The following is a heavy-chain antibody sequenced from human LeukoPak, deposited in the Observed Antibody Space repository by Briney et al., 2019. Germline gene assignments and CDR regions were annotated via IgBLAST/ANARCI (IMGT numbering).Heavy chain of an antibody. CDR3: ARDWGWTTFDS. D-gene: IGHD3-16*01. CDR1: GFTFSSHW. Sequence: GRCVRLFCAASGFTFSSHWMTWVPQARGKGLEVVADLNQDGNVWIYVDAVRGRFTISRDNAKNSVHPQLNSLRVEDTAVYYCARDWGWTTFDSWGQGTMVAVSS. CDR2: LNQDGNVW. V-gene: IGHV3-7*01. J-gene: IGHJ4*02.